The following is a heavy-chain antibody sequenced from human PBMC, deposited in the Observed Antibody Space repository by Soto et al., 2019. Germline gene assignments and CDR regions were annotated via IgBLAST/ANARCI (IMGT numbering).Heavy chain of an antibody. V-gene: IGHV1-3*01. CDR1: GYTFTSYA. CDR2: INAGNGNT. Sequence: GASVKVSCKASGYTFTSYAMHWVRQAPGQRLEWMGWINAGNGNTKYSQKFQGRVTITRDTSASTAYMELSSLRSEDTAVYYCARGQDDFWSGYYQVYYYYGMDVWGQGTTVTVS. J-gene: IGHJ6*02. CDR3: ARGQDDFWSGYYQVYYYYGMDV. D-gene: IGHD3-3*01.